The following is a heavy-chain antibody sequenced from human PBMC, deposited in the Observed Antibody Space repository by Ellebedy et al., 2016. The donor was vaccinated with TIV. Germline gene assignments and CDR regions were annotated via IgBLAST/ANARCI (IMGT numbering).Heavy chain of an antibody. CDR2: ISSSSSYI. CDR1: GFTFSSYS. J-gene: IGHJ4*02. CDR3: ARDRSSSSWGY. V-gene: IGHV3-21*01. D-gene: IGHD6-13*01. Sequence: GESLKISXAASGFTFSSYSMNWVRQAPGKGLEWVSSISSSSSYIYYADSVKGRFTISRDNAKNSLYLQMNSLRAEDTAVYYCARDRSSSSWGYWGQGTLVTVSS.